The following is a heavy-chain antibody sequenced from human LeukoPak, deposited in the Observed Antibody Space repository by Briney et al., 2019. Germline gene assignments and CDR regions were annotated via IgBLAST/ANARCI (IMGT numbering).Heavy chain of an antibody. J-gene: IGHJ4*02. V-gene: IGHV3-30*18. CDR2: ISYDGSNK. D-gene: IGHD1-26*01. CDR1: GFTFSSYG. CDR3: AKVRDGSYGFDY. Sequence: GKSLRLSCAASGFTFSSYGMHWVRQAPGKGLEWVAVISYDGSNKYYADSAKGRFTISRDNSKNTLYLKMNSLRGEAPAVYSCAKVRDGSYGFDYWGQGSLVTVSS.